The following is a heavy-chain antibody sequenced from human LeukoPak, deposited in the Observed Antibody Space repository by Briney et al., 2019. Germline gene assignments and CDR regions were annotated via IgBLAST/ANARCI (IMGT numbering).Heavy chain of an antibody. D-gene: IGHD3-10*01. CDR3: ARAFYGSGTYFSDS. V-gene: IGHV4-39*01. CDR1: GGSISSSSYY. Sequence: SETLSLTCTVSGGSISSSSYYWGWIRQPPGKGLEWIGRIYTSRSTNYNPSRKSRVTISVDTSKNQFSLNLSSVTAADTAVYYCARAFYGSGTYFSDSWGQGTPVTVSS. CDR2: IYTSRST. J-gene: IGHJ4*02.